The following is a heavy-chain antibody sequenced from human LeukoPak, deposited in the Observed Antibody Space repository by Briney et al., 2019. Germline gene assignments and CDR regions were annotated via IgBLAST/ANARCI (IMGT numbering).Heavy chain of an antibody. CDR3: ARGSYIAYAFDI. V-gene: IGHV4-59*01. CDR1: GGSIGSYY. CDR2: IYYSGST. Sequence: SETLSLTCTVSGGSIGSYYWSWIRQAPGKGLEWIGYIYYSGSTNYNPSPKSRVTISVDTSKNQFSLKLSSVTAADTAVYYCARGSYIAYAFDIWGQGTMVTVSS. J-gene: IGHJ3*02. D-gene: IGHD1-26*01.